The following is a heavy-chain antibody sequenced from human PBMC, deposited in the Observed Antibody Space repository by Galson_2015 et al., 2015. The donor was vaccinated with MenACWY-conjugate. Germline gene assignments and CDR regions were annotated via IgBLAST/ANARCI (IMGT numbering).Heavy chain of an antibody. CDR1: GFTFSGFS. Sequence: SLRLSCAASGFTFSGFSMKWVRQAPGKGLEWISYISTGSSTIYYADSVKGRFTVSRDNAKNLVYLQMDSLRDEDTAVYYCARGSSIFDYWGQGTLVTVSS. J-gene: IGHJ4*02. CDR3: ARGSSIFDY. CDR2: ISTGSSTI. V-gene: IGHV3-48*02.